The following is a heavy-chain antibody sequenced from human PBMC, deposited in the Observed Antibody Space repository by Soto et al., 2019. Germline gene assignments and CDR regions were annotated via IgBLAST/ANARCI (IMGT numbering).Heavy chain of an antibody. CDR3: ARRAVRGVIIKDYGMDV. CDR1: GGCISSGGYY. J-gene: IGHJ6*02. Sequence: SETLSLTCTVSGGCISSGGYYWSWIRQHPGKGLEWIGYIYYSGSTYYNPSLKSRVTISVDTSKNQFSLKLSSVTAADTAVYYSARRAVRGVIIKDYGMDVWDQGTTSTVS. D-gene: IGHD3-10*01. CDR2: IYYSGST. V-gene: IGHV4-31*03.